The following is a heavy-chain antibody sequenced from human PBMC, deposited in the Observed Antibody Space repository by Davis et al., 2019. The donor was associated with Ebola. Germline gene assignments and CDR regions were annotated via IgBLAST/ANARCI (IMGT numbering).Heavy chain of an antibody. CDR3: ARDRGSDWYFDL. CDR2: ISYDSRQE. Sequence: GESLKISCAASGFTFSNFGMHWVRQTPGKGLEWVAVISYDSRQESFSDSVRGRFTVSRDNSKKMFYLQMNSLRVEDTALYYCARDRGSDWYFDLWGQGTLVTVSS. CDR1: GFTFSNFG. D-gene: IGHD3-9*01. J-gene: IGHJ4*02. V-gene: IGHV3-30*03.